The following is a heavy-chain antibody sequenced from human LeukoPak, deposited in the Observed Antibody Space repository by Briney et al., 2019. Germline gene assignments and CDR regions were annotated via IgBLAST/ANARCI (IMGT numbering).Heavy chain of an antibody. V-gene: IGHV3-53*01. CDR2: MFPDGRT. D-gene: IGHD4-17*01. CDR1: GFSINDNY. Sequence: GGSLRLSCAVSGFSINDNYMSWVRQAPGKGLQWVSVMFPDGRTYYADSVKGRFTISRDLARNTLLLQMHSLRADDTAVHYCARTNPVYGDYDYWGQGTLVTVSS. CDR3: ARTNPVYGDYDY. J-gene: IGHJ4*02.